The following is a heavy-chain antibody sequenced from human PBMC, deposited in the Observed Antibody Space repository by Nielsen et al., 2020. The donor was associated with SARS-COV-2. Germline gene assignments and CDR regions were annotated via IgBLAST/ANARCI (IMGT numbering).Heavy chain of an antibody. CDR1: GGSISSSSYY. CDR2: IYYGGST. V-gene: IGHV4-39*01. J-gene: IGHJ5*02. Sequence: SETLSLTCIVSGGSISSSSYYWGWIRQPPGKGLEWVGSIYYGGSTFYNSSLRSRVTISVDTSKNQFSLKLNSVTAADTAVYYCARVGSSGWYLMPWGQGTLVTVSS. CDR3: ARVGSSGWYLMP. D-gene: IGHD6-19*01.